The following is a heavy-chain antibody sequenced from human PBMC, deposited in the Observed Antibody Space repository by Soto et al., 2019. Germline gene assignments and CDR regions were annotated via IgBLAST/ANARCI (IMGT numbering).Heavy chain of an antibody. J-gene: IGHJ5*01. CDR3: ARGLINRRLQNFDS. CDR2: MNPNTGNT. CDR1: GYTFTNDD. V-gene: IGHV1-8*01. Sequence: ASVKVSCKASGYTFTNDDTNWVRQATGQGLEWMGWMNPNTGNTNYAQKFQGRVTMTRNTSTTTAYLELSSLTSEDTAVYYCARGLINRRLQNFDSWGQGTLVTVSS. D-gene: IGHD5-18*01.